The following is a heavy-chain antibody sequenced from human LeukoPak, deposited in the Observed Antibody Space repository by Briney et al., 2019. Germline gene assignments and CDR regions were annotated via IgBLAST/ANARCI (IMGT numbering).Heavy chain of an antibody. CDR3: ARAGEWLSPFDY. V-gene: IGHV3-74*01. Sequence: GGSLRLSCEASGFTFSPFWMHWVRQAPGKGLVWVSHMDSDGSTTLYADSVKGRFTISRDNSKNTLYLQMNSLRAEDTAVYYCARAGEWLSPFDYWGQGTLVTVSS. D-gene: IGHD3-3*01. CDR2: MDSDGSTT. CDR1: GFTFSPFW. J-gene: IGHJ4*02.